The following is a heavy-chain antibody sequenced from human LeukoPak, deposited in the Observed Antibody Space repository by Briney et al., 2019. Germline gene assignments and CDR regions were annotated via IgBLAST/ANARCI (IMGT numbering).Heavy chain of an antibody. CDR3: AKVYGSGRRGLEAFDI. V-gene: IGHV3-30*02. J-gene: IGHJ3*02. D-gene: IGHD3-10*01. CDR1: GFTFSSYG. Sequence: AGGSLRLSCAASGFTFSSYGMHWVRQAPGKGLEWVAFIRYDGSNKYYADSVKGRFTISRDNSKNTLYLQMNSLRAEDTAVYYCAKVYGSGRRGLEAFDIWGQGTMVTVSS. CDR2: IRYDGSNK.